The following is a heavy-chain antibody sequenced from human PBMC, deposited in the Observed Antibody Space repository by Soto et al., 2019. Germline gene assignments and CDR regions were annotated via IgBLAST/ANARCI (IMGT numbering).Heavy chain of an antibody. Sequence: EVQLLESGGDLGQPGGSLRLSCVASGYVFSNYAMAWVRQVPGKGLQWVSRIEGSGAAHYGDYVKGRFTMSRDNSKNTLFLQLDRLRVEDTAVYFCAREDSIRGFAFDAWGQGTWVAVSS. CDR3: AREDSIRGFAFDA. CDR2: IEGSGAA. V-gene: IGHV3-23*01. CDR1: GYVFSNYA. D-gene: IGHD3-10*01. J-gene: IGHJ3*01.